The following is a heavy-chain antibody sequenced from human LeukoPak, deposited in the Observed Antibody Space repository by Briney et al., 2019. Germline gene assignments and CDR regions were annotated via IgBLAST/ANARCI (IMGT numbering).Heavy chain of an antibody. V-gene: IGHV3-48*04. CDR3: AREGGGGFYNTSGYYYSYYFDY. J-gene: IGHJ4*02. CDR2: ISSSSSTI. CDR1: GFTFSSYG. Sequence: GGSLRLSCAASGFTFSSYGMTWVRQAPGKGLEWVSYISSSSSTIYYADSVKGRFTISRDNAKNSLYLQMNSLRAEDTAVYYCAREGGGGFYNTSGYYYSYYFDYWGQGTLVTVSS. D-gene: IGHD3-22*01.